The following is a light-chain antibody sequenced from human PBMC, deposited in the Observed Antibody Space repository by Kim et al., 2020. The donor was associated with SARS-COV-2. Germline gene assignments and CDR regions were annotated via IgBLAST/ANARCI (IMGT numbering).Light chain of an antibody. CDR2: GAS. Sequence: EIVLTQSPGTLSLSPRERATLSCRASQSVSSSYLAWYQQKPGQAPRLLIYGASSRATGIPDRFSGSGSGTDFTLTISRLEPEDFAVYYCQQYGSSPTSLTFGGGTKVDIK. CDR3: QQYGSSPTSLT. CDR1: QSVSSSY. J-gene: IGKJ4*01. V-gene: IGKV3-20*01.